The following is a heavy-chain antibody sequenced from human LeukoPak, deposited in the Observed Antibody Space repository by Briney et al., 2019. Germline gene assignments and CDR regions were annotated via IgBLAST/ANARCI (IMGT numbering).Heavy chain of an antibody. V-gene: IGHV3-30*04. Sequence: GGSLRLSCAASGFSFSSYAMHWVRQAPGKGLEWVGVISYDGSNKYYADSVKGRFTISRDNSKNTLYLQMNSLRAEDTAVYYCARESAFDIWGQGTMVTVSS. J-gene: IGHJ3*02. CDR3: ARESAFDI. CDR2: ISYDGSNK. CDR1: GFSFSSYA.